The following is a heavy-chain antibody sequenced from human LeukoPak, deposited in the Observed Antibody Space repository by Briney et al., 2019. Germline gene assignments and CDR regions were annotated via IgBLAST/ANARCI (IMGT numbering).Heavy chain of an antibody. CDR1: GFTFSSYW. D-gene: IGHD3-22*01. CDR3: ARDSLGITTIVVAFDY. V-gene: IGHV3-7*01. J-gene: IGHJ4*02. Sequence: PGGSLRLSCAASGFTFSSYWMSWVRQAPGKGLEWVANIKQDGSEKYYVDSVKGRFTISRDNAKNSLYLQMNSLRAEDTAVYYCARDSLGITTIVVAFDYWGQGTLVTVSS. CDR2: IKQDGSEK.